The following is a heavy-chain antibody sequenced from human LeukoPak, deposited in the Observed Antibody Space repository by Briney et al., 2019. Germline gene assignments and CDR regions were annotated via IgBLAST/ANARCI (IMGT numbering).Heavy chain of an antibody. CDR1: GFTFSSYG. J-gene: IGHJ4*02. CDR3: ARGRGYDFVY. Sequence: GGSLRLSCAASGFTFSSYGMHWVRQAPGKGLGWVAVIWYDGSNKYYADSVKGRFTISRDNSKNTLYLQMNSLRAEDTAVYYCARGRGYDFVYWGQGTLVTVSS. CDR2: IWYDGSNK. D-gene: IGHD5-12*01. V-gene: IGHV3-33*01.